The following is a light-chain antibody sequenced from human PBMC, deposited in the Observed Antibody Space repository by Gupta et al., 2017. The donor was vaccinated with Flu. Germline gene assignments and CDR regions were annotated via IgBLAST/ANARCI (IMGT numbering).Light chain of an antibody. Sequence: PSSLSASTGDTVTITFRATQDIRRYSAWYQQTPGQAPKLLIYGASTVQSGAPSRFGGSGSATDFTLTVTYLHSEDFATYYCQQYDSYPLIFGGGTKVEV. CDR3: QQYDSYPLI. CDR1: QDIRRY. J-gene: IGKJ4*01. CDR2: GAS. V-gene: IGKV1-8*01.